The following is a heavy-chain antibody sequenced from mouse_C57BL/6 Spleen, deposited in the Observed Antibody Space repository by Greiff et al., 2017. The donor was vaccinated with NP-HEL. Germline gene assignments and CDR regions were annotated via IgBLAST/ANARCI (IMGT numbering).Heavy chain of an antibody. CDR1: GFNIKDDY. CDR2: IDPENGDT. J-gene: IGHJ2*01. Sequence: EVQLQQSGAELVRPGASVKLSCTASGFNIKDDYMHWVKQRPEQGLEWIGWIDPENGDTAYASEFQGKATITADTSSNKAYLQLSSLTSEDTAGYYCTTGERNFDYWGQGTTLTVSS. CDR3: TTGERNFDY. V-gene: IGHV14-4*01.